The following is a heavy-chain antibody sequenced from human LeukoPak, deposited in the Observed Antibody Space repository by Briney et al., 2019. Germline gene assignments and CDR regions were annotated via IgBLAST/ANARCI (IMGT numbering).Heavy chain of an antibody. D-gene: IGHD2-15*01. Sequence: PSETLSLTCTVSVGSISGYFCSCIRQPPGQGLEFIGYIYYTGATRYNASLKSRVTMAVVTSKNQFSLKLSSVTDADTAVYYCARHDPVGYSQHGMDVWGQGTTVTVSS. CDR3: ARHDPVGYSQHGMDV. J-gene: IGHJ6*02. CDR1: VGSISGYF. V-gene: IGHV4-59*08. CDR2: IYYTGAT.